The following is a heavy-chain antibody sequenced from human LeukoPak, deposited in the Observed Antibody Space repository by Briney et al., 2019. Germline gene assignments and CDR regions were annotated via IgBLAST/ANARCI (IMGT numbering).Heavy chain of an antibody. Sequence: SETLSLTCTVSGGSVSTISHFWDWVRQPPGKGLEWIESLSDTGTTYYNPSLESRVTMSVDTSKNQFSLKLSSVTAADTAVYYCARRDHTGRSHTWFDPWGQGTLVTVSS. D-gene: IGHD1-14*01. CDR1: GGSVSTISHF. CDR2: LSDTGTT. CDR3: ARRDHTGRSHTWFDP. J-gene: IGHJ5*02. V-gene: IGHV4-39*01.